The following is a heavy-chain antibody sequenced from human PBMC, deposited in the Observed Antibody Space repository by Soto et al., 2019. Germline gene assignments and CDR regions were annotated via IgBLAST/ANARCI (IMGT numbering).Heavy chain of an antibody. Sequence: ASLKVSCKTSGYTFTSFGVSWVRQALGQGLEWMGWISGYNGKTKYAQTLQGRVTVTADTSTSTVYLELRGLRPDDTAVYFCARDTMVDDYGLGTYDYWGQGITVTLSS. V-gene: IGHV1-18*04. D-gene: IGHD3-10*01. CDR1: GYTFTSFG. CDR3: ARDTMVDDYGLGTYDY. CDR2: ISGYNGKT. J-gene: IGHJ4*02.